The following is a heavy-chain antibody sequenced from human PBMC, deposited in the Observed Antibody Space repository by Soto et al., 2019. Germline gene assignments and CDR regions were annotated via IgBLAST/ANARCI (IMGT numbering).Heavy chain of an antibody. Sequence: SGPTLVNPTRTLTLTCTFSGFSLSTSGMCVSWIRQPPGKALEWLALIDWDDDKYYSTSLKTRLTISKDTSKNQVVLTMTNMETVDTATYYCARLGIAAAGPHQVSYNYYGMDVWGQGTPVTVS. V-gene: IGHV2-70*01. D-gene: IGHD6-13*01. J-gene: IGHJ6*02. CDR2: IDWDDDK. CDR3: ARLGIAAAGPHQVSYNYYGMDV. CDR1: GFSLSTSGMC.